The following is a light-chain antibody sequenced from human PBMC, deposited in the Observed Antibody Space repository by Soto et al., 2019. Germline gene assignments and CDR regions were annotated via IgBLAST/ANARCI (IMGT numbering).Light chain of an antibody. CDR1: QSVSSN. CDR2: GAS. V-gene: IGKV3-15*01. J-gene: IGKJ1*01. CDR3: QQYNNWGT. Sequence: EIVMTQSPATLSVSPGERATLSCRARQSVSSNLAWSQQKPGQAPRLLIYGASTRATGIPTRFSGSGSGTEFTITISSLQSEDFAVYYCQQYNNWGTFGQGTKVEIK.